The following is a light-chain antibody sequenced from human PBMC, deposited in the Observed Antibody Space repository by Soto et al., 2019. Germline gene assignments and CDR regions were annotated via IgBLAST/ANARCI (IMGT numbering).Light chain of an antibody. CDR3: QQRNYWQVT. CDR2: DAS. Sequence: EIVMTQSPATLSVSPGDRATLSCRASQSVDNDLAWYQQKPGQPPRLLIYDASTRATGIPARFSGSQSGTEFTLTISSLEPEDFAVYYCQQRNYWQVTFGQGTRLEIK. V-gene: IGKV3D-15*01. CDR1: QSVDND. J-gene: IGKJ5*01.